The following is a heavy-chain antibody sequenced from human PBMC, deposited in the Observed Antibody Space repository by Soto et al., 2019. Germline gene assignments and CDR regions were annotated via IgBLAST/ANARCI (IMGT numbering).Heavy chain of an antibody. CDR1: GDSVSSNGAC. CDR3: AREHCSAGTCLDGLDF. CDR2: IYYRSKWFH. Sequence: SQTLSLTCVISGDSVSSNGACWNWIRQSPSRGLQWLGRIYYRSKWFHDYAASVESRMAINPDTSRNQFSLQLNYVTPEDTAVYYCAREHCSAGTCLDGLDFWGQGTTVTVSS. D-gene: IGHD2-15*01. V-gene: IGHV6-1*01. J-gene: IGHJ6*02.